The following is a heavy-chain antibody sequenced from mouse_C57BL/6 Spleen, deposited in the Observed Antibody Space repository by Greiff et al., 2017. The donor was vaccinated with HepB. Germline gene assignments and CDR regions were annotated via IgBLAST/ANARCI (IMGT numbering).Heavy chain of an antibody. V-gene: IGHV1-81*01. CDR3: ATYGSGGY. J-gene: IGHJ2*01. D-gene: IGHD1-1*01. CDR2: IYPRSGNT. CDR1: GYTFTSYG. Sequence: VQLQQSGAKLARPGASVKLSCKASGYTFTSYGISWVKQRTGQGLEWIGEIYPRSGNTYYNEKFKGKATLTADKSSSTAYMELRSLTSEDSAVYFCATYGSGGYWGQGTTLTVSS.